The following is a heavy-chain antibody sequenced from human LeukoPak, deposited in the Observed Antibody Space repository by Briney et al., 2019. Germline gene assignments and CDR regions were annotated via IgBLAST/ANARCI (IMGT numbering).Heavy chain of an antibody. V-gene: IGHV4-4*02. CDR1: GGPISSSNW. CDR2: IYHSGST. Sequence: SGTLSLTCAVSGGPISSSNWWSWVRQPPGKGLEWIGEIYHSGSTNYNPSLKSRVTISVDKSKNQFSLKLSSVTAADTAVYYCARFSSSWSAPRILYWGQGTLVTVSS. CDR3: ARFSSSWSAPRILY. D-gene: IGHD6-13*01. J-gene: IGHJ4*02.